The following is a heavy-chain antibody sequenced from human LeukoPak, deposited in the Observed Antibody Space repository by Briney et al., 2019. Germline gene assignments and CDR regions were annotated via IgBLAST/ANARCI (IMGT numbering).Heavy chain of an antibody. J-gene: IGHJ5*02. D-gene: IGHD6-13*01. Sequence: PSETLSLTCTVSGGSISSYYWSWIRQPPGKGLEWIGYIYYSGSTNYNPSLKSRVTISVDTSKNQFSLKLSSVTAADTAVYYCARITAAAASPFDPWGQGTLVTVSS. CDR3: ARITAAAASPFDP. CDR2: IYYSGST. V-gene: IGHV4-59*12. CDR1: GGSISSYY.